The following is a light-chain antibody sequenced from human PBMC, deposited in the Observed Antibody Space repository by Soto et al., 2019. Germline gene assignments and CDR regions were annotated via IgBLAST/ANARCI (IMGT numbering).Light chain of an antibody. J-gene: IGLJ1*01. CDR2: DVS. V-gene: IGLV2-11*01. Sequence: LTQPRSVSGSPGQSVTISCTGTSSDVGGYNYVSWYQQHPGKAPKLMIYDVSKRPSGVPDRFSGSKSGNTASLTIFGLQAEDEADYYCCSYAGSYTYVFGTGTKVTVL. CDR3: CSYAGSYTYV. CDR1: SSDVGGYNY.